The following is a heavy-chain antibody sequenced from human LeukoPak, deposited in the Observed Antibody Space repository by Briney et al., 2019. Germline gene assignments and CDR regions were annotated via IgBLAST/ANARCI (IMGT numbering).Heavy chain of an antibody. D-gene: IGHD3-22*01. CDR3: AKVKSGYYTHFDY. V-gene: IGHV3-30*02. CDR1: GFTFSSYG. J-gene: IGHJ4*02. Sequence: GGSLRLSCAASGFTFSSYGMHWVRQAPGKGLEWVALIRYDGSNKYYADSVKGRFTISRDNSKNTLYLQMNSLRAEDTAVYYCAKVKSGYYTHFDYWGQGTLVTVSS. CDR2: IRYDGSNK.